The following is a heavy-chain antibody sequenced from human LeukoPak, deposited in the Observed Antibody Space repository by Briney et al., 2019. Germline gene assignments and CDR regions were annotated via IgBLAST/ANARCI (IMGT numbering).Heavy chain of an antibody. J-gene: IGHJ4*02. CDR1: GFTDSSNY. D-gene: IGHD1-26*01. CDR3: ARGRVGYYFDY. Sequence: GGALRLSCAASGFTDSSNYMNWVRQAPGKGLEWVSVIYSGGSTYYADSVKGRFTISRDNSKKTLYLQMNSLRAEDTAVYYCARGRVGYYFDYWGQGTLVTVSS. V-gene: IGHV3-66*02. CDR2: IYSGGST.